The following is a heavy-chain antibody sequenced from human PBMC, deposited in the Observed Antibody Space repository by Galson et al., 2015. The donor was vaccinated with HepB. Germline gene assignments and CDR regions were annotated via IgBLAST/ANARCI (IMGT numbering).Heavy chain of an antibody. D-gene: IGHD5-12*01. CDR3: ARVKGVATPSLPGY. CDR1: GFTFSDYY. Sequence: SLRLSCAASGFTFSDYYMSWIRQAPGKGLEWVSYISSSSSYTNYADSVKGRFTISRDNAKNSLYPQMNSLRAEDTAVYYCARVKGVATPSLPGYWGQGTLVTVSS. V-gene: IGHV3-11*06. J-gene: IGHJ4*02. CDR2: ISSSSSYT.